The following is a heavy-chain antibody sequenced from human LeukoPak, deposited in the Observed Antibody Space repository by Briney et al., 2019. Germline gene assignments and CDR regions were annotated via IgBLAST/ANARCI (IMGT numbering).Heavy chain of an antibody. D-gene: IGHD3-3*01. V-gene: IGHV1-8*01. CDR2: MNPNSGNT. CDR1: GYTFTSYD. CDR3: ASYGVANYYYGMDV. J-gene: IGHJ6*02. Sequence: VASVKVSCKASGYTFTSYDINLVRQATGQGLEWMGWMNPNSGNTGYAQKFQGRVTMTRNTSISTAYMELSSLRSEDTAVYYCASYGVANYYYGMDVWGQGTTVTVSS.